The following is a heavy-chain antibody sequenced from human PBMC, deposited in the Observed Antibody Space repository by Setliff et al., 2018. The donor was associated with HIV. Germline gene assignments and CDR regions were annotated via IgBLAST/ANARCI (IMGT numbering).Heavy chain of an antibody. CDR2: FDHEEGKI. Sequence: ASVKVSCKVSGDTLTKLAIYWVRQAPGKGLEWMGGFDHEEGKIIYAQKFQGRVSMTEDTSTDTAYMDLSSLRSDDTAVYYCAAPSSFYIFGVLTPVVFDYWGQGTLVTVSS. V-gene: IGHV1-24*01. J-gene: IGHJ4*02. CDR3: AAPSSFYIFGVLTPVVFDY. D-gene: IGHD3-3*02. CDR1: GDTLTKLA.